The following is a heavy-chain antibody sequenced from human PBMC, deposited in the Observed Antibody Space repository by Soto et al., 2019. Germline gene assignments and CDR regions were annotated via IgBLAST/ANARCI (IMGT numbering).Heavy chain of an antibody. D-gene: IGHD5-12*01. CDR3: AREDIVATIFDY. CDR2: IYYSGST. V-gene: IGHV4-59*01. Sequence: SETLSLTCTVSGGSISSYYWSWIRQPPGKGLEWIGYIYYSGSTNYNPSLKSRVTISVDTSKNQFSLKLSSVTAADTAVYYCAREDIVATIFDYWGQGTLVTVS. CDR1: GGSISSYY. J-gene: IGHJ4*02.